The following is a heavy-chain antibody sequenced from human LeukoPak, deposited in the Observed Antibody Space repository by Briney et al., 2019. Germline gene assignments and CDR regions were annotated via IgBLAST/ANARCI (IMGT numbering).Heavy chain of an antibody. CDR3: ARDRVVGAGLFDY. J-gene: IGHJ4*02. Sequence: SETLSLTCTVSGGSITNYYWAWIRQPPGKGLEWIGNIYYTGGTKYNPSLRSRVTISVDRSKNQFSLKLSSVTAADTAVYYCARDRVVGAGLFDYWGQGTLVTVSS. D-gene: IGHD1-26*01. V-gene: IGHV4-59*12. CDR1: GGSITNYY. CDR2: IYYTGGT.